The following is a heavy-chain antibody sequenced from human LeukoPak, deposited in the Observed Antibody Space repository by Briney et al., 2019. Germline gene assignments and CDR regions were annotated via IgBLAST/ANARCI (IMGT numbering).Heavy chain of an antibody. CDR2: ISGSGGST. J-gene: IGHJ4*02. CDR1: GFTFTSYA. D-gene: IGHD1-1*01. V-gene: IGHV3-23*01. Sequence: GGSLTLSCAASGFTFTSYAMSWVRQAPGKGLEWVSSISGSGGSTYYADSVKGRFTISRDNSNNTLYLQMNSLRAEDTAVYYCAPRPHDKDFDYWGQGTLVTVSS. CDR3: APRPHDKDFDY.